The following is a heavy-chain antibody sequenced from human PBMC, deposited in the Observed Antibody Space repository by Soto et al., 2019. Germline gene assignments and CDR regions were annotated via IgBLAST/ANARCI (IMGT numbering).Heavy chain of an antibody. CDR3: ARRAKTATTNWVTFDI. V-gene: IGHV3-23*01. CDR2: ISYSADKT. CDR1: GFTFSTYV. Sequence: EVQLLESGGGLVQPGGSLRLSCAASGFTFSTYVMNWVRQAPGKGLEWVSTISYSADKTFYADSVKGRFTISRDNSRDTLFLQMNSLRADDAALYYCARRAKTATTNWVTFDIWVQGTMVTVSS. J-gene: IGHJ3*02. D-gene: IGHD1-7*01.